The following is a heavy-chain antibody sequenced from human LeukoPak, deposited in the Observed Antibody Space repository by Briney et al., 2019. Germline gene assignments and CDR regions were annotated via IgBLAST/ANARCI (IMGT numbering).Heavy chain of an antibody. CDR1: GGSISSYY. CDR3: ARDWDY. J-gene: IGHJ4*02. V-gene: IGHV4-4*07. CDR2: NSTSGST. Sequence: PSETLSLTCTVSGGSISSYYWSWIRQPAGKGLEWIGRNSTSGSTKYNSSLKSRVTMSVDTSKNQFSLKLSSVTAADTAVYYCARDWDYWGQGTLVTVSS.